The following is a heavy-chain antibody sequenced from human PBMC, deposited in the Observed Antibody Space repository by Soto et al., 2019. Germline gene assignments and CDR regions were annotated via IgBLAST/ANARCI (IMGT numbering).Heavy chain of an antibody. J-gene: IGHJ4*02. CDR2: INSGNGNT. Sequence: GASVKVSCKTSGYTFTGYVVDWVRQAPGQGLEWMGWINSGNGNTKYSEKFQGRVTITRDTSASTAYMELNSLTSEDTAVYYCARGLTIFGVVIGYWGQGTLVTAS. CDR1: GYTFTGYV. V-gene: IGHV1-3*01. CDR3: ARGLTIFGVVIGY. D-gene: IGHD3-3*01.